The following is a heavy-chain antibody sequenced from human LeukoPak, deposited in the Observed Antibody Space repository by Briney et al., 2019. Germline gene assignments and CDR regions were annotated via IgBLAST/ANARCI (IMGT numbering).Heavy chain of an antibody. D-gene: IGHD6-13*01. CDR2: INHSGST. CDR1: GGSFSGYY. V-gene: IGHV4-34*01. J-gene: IGHJ4*02. Sequence: PSETLSLTCAVYGGSFSGYYWSWIRQPPGKGLEWIGEINHSGSTNYNPSLKSRVTISVDTSKNQFSLKLSSVTAADTAVYYCARQITAAAGEDYWGQGTLVTVSS. CDR3: ARQITAAAGEDY.